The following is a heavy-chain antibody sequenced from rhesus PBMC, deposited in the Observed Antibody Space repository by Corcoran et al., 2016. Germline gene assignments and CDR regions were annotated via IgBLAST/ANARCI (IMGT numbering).Heavy chain of an antibody. D-gene: IGHD1-14*01. J-gene: IGHJ5-1*01. CDR2: IGGSSGST. CDR3: ARHTPGGGGRTVRFDV. CDR1: GGSISGSY. Sequence: QVQLQESGPGLVKPSETLSLTCAVSGGSISGSYWNWLRPPPGTGLEWIGYIGGSSGSTYYNPSLKSRVTISTDTSKNQFSLILSSLSAADTAVYFCARHTPGGGGRTVRFDVWGPGVLVTVSS. V-gene: IGHV4-165*02.